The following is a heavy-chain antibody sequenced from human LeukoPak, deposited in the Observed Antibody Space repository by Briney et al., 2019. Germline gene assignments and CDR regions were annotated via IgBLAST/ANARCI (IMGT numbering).Heavy chain of an antibody. V-gene: IGHV1-2*02. D-gene: IGHD6-13*01. J-gene: IGHJ6*02. CDR1: GYTFTGYY. CDR3: ARDVSSVATAAPCHWGVDV. Sequence: ASVKVSCKPSGYTFTGYYIHGVRQAPGQGLEWLGWINPNTGDINYAQKFQGRVTTTRDTSISTAYMELSSLRSDDTAVYYCARDVSSVATAAPCHWGVDVWGQGTTVTVSS. CDR2: INPNTGDI.